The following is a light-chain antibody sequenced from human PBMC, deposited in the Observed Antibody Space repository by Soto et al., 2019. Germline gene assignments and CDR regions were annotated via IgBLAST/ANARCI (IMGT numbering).Light chain of an antibody. V-gene: IGLV1-40*01. CDR3: QSYDSSLSGFLSVV. CDR2: GNS. Sequence: QSVLTQPPSVSGAPGQRVPISCTGSSSNIGAGYDVHWYQQLPGTAPKLLIYGNSNRPSGVPDRFSGSKSGTSASLAITGLQAEDEADYYCQSYDSSLSGFLSVVFGGGTKLTVL. J-gene: IGLJ2*01. CDR1: SSNIGAGYD.